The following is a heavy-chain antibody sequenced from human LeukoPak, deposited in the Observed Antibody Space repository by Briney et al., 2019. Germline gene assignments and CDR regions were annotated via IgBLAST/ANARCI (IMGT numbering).Heavy chain of an antibody. CDR1: GFTFSSYG. D-gene: IGHD2-15*01. CDR2: IRYDGSNK. CDR3: AKIGIGYCSGGSCYPFDY. V-gene: IGHV3-30*02. Sequence: GGSLRLSCAASGFTFSSYGMHWVRQAPGKGLEWVAFIRYDGSNKYYAGSVKGRFTISRDNSKNTLYLQMNSLRAEDTAVYYCAKIGIGYCSGGSCYPFDYWGQGTLVTVSS. J-gene: IGHJ4*02.